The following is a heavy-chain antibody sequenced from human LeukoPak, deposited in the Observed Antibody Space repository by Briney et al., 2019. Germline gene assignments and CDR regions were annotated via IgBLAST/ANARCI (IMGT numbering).Heavy chain of an antibody. V-gene: IGHV1-46*01. CDR1: GGTFSSYA. J-gene: IGHJ4*02. CDR3: ASSLAAAGSSFDY. Sequence: ASVKVSCKASGGTFSSYAISWVRQAPGQGLEWMGIINPSGGSTSYAQKFQGRVTMTRDMSTSTVYMELSSLRSEDTAVYYCASSLAAAGSSFDYWGQGTLVTVSS. CDR2: INPSGGST. D-gene: IGHD6-13*01.